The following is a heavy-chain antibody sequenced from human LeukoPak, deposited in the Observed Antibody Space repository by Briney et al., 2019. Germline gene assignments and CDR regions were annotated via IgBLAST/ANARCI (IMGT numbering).Heavy chain of an antibody. V-gene: IGHV3-30-3*01. CDR3: ARDNDYYDSSGYRLDY. J-gene: IGHJ4*02. Sequence: GRSLRLSYAASGFTFSSYAMHWVRQAPGKGLEWVAVISYDGSNKYYADSVKGRFTISRDNSKNTLYLQMNSLRAEDTAVYYRARDNDYYDSSGYRLDYWGQGTLVTVSS. CDR1: GFTFSSYA. D-gene: IGHD3-22*01. CDR2: ISYDGSNK.